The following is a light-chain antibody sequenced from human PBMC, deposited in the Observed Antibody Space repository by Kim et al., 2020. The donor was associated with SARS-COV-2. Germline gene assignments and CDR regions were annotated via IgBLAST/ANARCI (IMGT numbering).Light chain of an antibody. V-gene: IGLV2-8*01. J-gene: IGLJ3*02. CDR3: LSFAGRSNWV. CDR1: SSDLGGYNY. CDR2: EVT. Sequence: QSALTQPPSASGSPGQSVTISCTGTSSDLGGYNYVSWYQQHPGKAPKLMISEVTKRPSGVPDRFAGSKSGNTASLTVSGLQAEDEADYYCLSFAGRSNWVFGGGTQLTVL.